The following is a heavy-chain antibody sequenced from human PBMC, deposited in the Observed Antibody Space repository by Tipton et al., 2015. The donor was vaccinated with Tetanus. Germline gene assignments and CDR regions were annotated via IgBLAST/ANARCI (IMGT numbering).Heavy chain of an antibody. CDR1: GGSISSFY. CDR2: IYQHGDA. V-gene: IGHV4-59*01. D-gene: IGHD2-21*01. CDR3: ARERIEAFYYRGLDV. Sequence: TLSLTCTVSGGSISSFYWYWIRQPPGKGLEWIDYIYQHGDANYNPSLQSRVTISVDTSKNQFSLQLAFVTAADTAIYYCARERIEAFYYRGLDVWGSGTTVTVSS. J-gene: IGHJ6*04.